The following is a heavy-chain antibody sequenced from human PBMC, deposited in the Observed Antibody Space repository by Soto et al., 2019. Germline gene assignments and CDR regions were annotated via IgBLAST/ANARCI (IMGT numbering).Heavy chain of an antibody. CDR2: INPNSGGT. Sequence: ASVKVSCKASGYTFIGYYMHWVRQAPGQGLEWMGWINPNSGGTNYAQKFQGRVTMTRDTSISTAYMELSRLRSDDTAVYYCARFGYGSGSYPNWFDPWGQGTLVTVSS. CDR3: ARFGYGSGSYPNWFDP. J-gene: IGHJ5*02. V-gene: IGHV1-2*02. D-gene: IGHD3-10*01. CDR1: GYTFIGYY.